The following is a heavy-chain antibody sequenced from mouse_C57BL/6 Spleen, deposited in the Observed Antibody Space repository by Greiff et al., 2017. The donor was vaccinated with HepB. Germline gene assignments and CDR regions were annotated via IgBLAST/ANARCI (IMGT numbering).Heavy chain of an antibody. CDR3: ARENDY. V-gene: IGHV3-6*01. J-gene: IGHJ2*01. CDR1: GYSITSGYY. CDR2: ISYDGSN. Sequence: EVKLEESGPGLVKPSQSLSLTCSVTGYSITSGYYWNWIRQFPGNKLEWMGYISYDGSNNYNPSLKNRISITRDTSKNQFFLKLNSVTAEDTATYYCARENDYWGQGTTLTVSS.